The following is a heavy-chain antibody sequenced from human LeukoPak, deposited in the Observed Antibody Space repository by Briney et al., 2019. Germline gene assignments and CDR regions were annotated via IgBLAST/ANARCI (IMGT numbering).Heavy chain of an antibody. J-gene: IGHJ4*02. D-gene: IGHD1-26*01. CDR2: IYDSGST. Sequence: SETLSLTCTVSGGSISSSSYYWGWIRQPPGKGLEWIGSIYDSGSTYYNPSLKSRVTISVDTSKNHFSLKLSSVTAADTAVYYCARGALKWELPPIRARKSYYFDYWGQGTLVTVSS. CDR1: GGSISSSSYY. V-gene: IGHV4-39*02. CDR3: ARGALKWELPPIRARKSYYFDY.